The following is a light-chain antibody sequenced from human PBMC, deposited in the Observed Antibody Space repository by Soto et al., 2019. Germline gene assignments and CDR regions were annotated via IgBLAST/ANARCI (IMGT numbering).Light chain of an antibody. J-gene: IGKJ3*01. V-gene: IGKV1-12*01. CDR2: AAS. Sequence: DIQMTQSPSSVSASVGDRVTITCRASQGISNWLAWYQQKPGKAPSLLVHAASSLQSGVPSRFSGSGYGTDFTLTISSLQPEDFATYFCQQANSLPVTFGPGTKVDIK. CDR3: QQANSLPVT. CDR1: QGISNW.